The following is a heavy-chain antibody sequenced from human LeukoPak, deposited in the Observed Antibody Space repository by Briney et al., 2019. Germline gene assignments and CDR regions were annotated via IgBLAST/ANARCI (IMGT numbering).Heavy chain of an antibody. V-gene: IGHV4-39*01. D-gene: IGHD5/OR15-5a*01. CDR2: IYYSGST. J-gene: IGHJ4*02. Sequence: PSETLSLTCTVSGGSISGSSYYWGWIRQPPGKGLEWIGSIYYSGSTYYNPSLKSRVTISVDTSKNQFSLKLSSVTAADTAVYYCARHFSVREYESSVLRAIYYGYWGQGTLVTVSS. CDR1: GGSISGSSYY. CDR3: ARHFSVREYESSVLRAIYYGY.